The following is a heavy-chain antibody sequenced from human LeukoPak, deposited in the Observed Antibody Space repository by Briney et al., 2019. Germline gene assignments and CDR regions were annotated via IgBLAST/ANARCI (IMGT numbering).Heavy chain of an antibody. CDR1: GFTFSSYG. CDR2: ISYDGSNK. Sequence: GRSLRLSCAASGFTFSSYGMHWVRQAPGKGLEWVAVISYDGSNKYYADSVKGRFTNSRDNSKNTLYLQMNSLRAEDTAVYYCAKDQWLYGSGSYDYWGQGTLVTVSS. D-gene: IGHD3-10*01. CDR3: AKDQWLYGSGSYDY. V-gene: IGHV3-30*18. J-gene: IGHJ4*02.